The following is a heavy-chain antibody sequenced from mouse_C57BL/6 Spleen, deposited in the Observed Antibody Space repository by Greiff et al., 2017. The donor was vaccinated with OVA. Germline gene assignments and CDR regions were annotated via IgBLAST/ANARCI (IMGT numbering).Heavy chain of an antibody. J-gene: IGHJ1*03. Sequence: VQLQQPGAELVKPGASVKLSCKASGYTFTSYWMHWVKQRPGQGLEWIGMIHPNSGSTNYNEKFKSKATLTVDKSSSTAYMQLSSLTSEDSAVYYCAGGDYGSSHWYFDVWGTGTTVTVSS. D-gene: IGHD1-1*01. V-gene: IGHV1-64*01. CDR3: AGGDYGSSHWYFDV. CDR1: GYTFTSYW. CDR2: IHPNSGST.